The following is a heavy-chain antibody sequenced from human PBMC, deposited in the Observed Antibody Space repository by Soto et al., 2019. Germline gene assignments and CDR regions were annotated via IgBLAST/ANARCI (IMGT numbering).Heavy chain of an antibody. CDR3: AREGLRLSGGAFDI. CDR1: GGSISSYY. CDR2: IYTSGST. Sequence: SETLSLTCTVSGGSISSYYWSWIRQPAGKGLEWIGRIYTSGSTNYNPSLKSRVTMSVDTSKNQFSLKLSSVTAAGAAVYYCAREGLRLSGGAFDIWGQGTMVTVSS. J-gene: IGHJ3*02. D-gene: IGHD5-12*01. V-gene: IGHV4-4*07.